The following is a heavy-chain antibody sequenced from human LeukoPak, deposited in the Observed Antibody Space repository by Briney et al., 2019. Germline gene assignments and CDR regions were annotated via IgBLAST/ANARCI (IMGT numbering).Heavy chain of an antibody. CDR3: ARLLRRSVGATARYYFDY. J-gene: IGHJ4*02. Sequence: SETLSLTCTVSGGSISSSSYYWSWIRQPPGKGLEWIGEINHSGSTNYNPSLKSRVTISVDTSKNQFSLKLSSVTAADTAVYYCARLLRRSVGATARYYFDYWGQGTLVTVSS. D-gene: IGHD1-26*01. CDR2: INHSGST. V-gene: IGHV4-39*07. CDR1: GGSISSSSYY.